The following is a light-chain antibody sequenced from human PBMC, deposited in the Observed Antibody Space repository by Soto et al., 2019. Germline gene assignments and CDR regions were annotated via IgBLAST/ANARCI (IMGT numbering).Light chain of an antibody. CDR1: QSVSGDY. J-gene: IGKJ1*01. CDR3: QQYDNWPPWT. CDR2: GAS. Sequence: EIVLTQSPGTLSLSPGERATLSCRASQSVSGDYLAWYQQKPGQAPRLLIYGASSRATGIPDRFSGSGSGTDFTLTINSLQSEDFAVYYCQQYDNWPPWTFGQGTKVDIK. V-gene: IGKV3-20*01.